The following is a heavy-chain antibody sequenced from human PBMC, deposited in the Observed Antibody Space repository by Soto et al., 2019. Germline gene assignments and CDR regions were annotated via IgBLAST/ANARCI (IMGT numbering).Heavy chain of an antibody. CDR1: GFSLSTSGVG. CDR3: AHATYYDFWSGYPPPNH. CDR2: IYWHDDK. D-gene: IGHD3-3*01. J-gene: IGHJ4*02. V-gene: IGHV2-5*01. Sequence: QITLKESGPTLVKPTQPLTLTCTFSGFSLSTSGVGVGWIRQPPGRALEWLALIYWHDDKRYTPSLKSRLTITKDTSKNPVVLTMTNMDPVDTATYSCAHATYYDFWSGYPPPNHRGQGTLVTVSS.